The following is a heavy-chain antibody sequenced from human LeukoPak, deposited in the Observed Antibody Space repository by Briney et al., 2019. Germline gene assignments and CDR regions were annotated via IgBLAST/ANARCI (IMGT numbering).Heavy chain of an antibody. V-gene: IGHV3-15*01. CDR2: IRSKSDGGTT. D-gene: IGHD4-17*01. CDR1: GFTFSNAW. J-gene: IGHJ4*02. CDR3: TTDPVTVIYYFDY. Sequence: PGGSLRLSCAASGFTFSNAWMSWVRQAPGKGLECVGRIRSKSDGGTTEYAAPVKGRFTISRDDSKNTLYLQMNSLKTEDTAVYYCTTDPVTVIYYFDYWGQGTLVTVSS.